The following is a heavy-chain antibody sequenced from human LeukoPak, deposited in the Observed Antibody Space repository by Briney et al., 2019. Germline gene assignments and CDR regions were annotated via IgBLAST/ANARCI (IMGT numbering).Heavy chain of an antibody. V-gene: IGHV4-59*01. CDR1: GGSISSYY. CDR3: ARLSLWFGEFQFDY. J-gene: IGHJ4*02. CDR2: IYYSGST. D-gene: IGHD3-10*01. Sequence: SETLSLTCTVSGGSISSYYWSWIRQPPGEGLEWIGYIYYSGSTNYNPSLKSRVTMSVDTSKNQFSLKLSSVTAADTAVYYCARLSLWFGEFQFDYWGQGTLVTVSS.